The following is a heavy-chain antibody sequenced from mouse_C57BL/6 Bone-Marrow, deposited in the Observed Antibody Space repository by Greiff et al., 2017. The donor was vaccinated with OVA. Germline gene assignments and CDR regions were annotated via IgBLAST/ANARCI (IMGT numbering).Heavy chain of an antibody. D-gene: IGHD2-9*01. Sequence: VQLQQSVAELVRPGASVKLSCTASGFTIKNTYMHWVKQRPEQGLEWIGRIDPANGNTKYAPKFQGKATITADTSSNTAYLQLSSLTSEDTAIYYCAPTMVTTCPFAYWGQGTLVTVSA. CDR2: IDPANGNT. J-gene: IGHJ3*01. CDR3: APTMVTTCPFAY. V-gene: IGHV14-3*01. CDR1: GFTIKNTY.